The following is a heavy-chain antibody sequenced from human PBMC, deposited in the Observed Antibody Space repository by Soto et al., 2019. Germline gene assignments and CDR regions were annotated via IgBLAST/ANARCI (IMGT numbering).Heavy chain of an antibody. J-gene: IGHJ6*02. D-gene: IGHD1-20*01. CDR3: ARGLKYKYGMDV. CDR2: LNSDGSSG. Sequence: EVQLVESGGGLVQPGGSLRLSCVASVFTFNDYWMHWVRQAPGKGLVWVSRLNSDGSSGYYGDSMKGRFTISRDNAKNTLYLQINSLRDEDTAVYYCARGLKYKYGMDVWGQGTTVTVSS. V-gene: IGHV3-74*01. CDR1: VFTFNDYW.